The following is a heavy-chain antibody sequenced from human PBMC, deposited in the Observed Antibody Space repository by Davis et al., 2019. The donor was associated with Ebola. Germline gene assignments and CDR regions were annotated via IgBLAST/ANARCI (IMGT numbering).Heavy chain of an antibody. V-gene: IGHV1-8*01. CDR2: MNPKSGNT. D-gene: IGHD3-22*01. Sequence: AASVKVSCKASGYTFSSYDINWVRQAPGQGLEWIGWMNPKSGNTGYAQKFQGRVTMTRNTSTSTAYMELSSLRSDDTAVYYCARGITMIVVNNWFDPWGQGTLVTVSS. CDR3: ARGITMIVVNNWFDP. CDR1: GYTFSSYD. J-gene: IGHJ5*02.